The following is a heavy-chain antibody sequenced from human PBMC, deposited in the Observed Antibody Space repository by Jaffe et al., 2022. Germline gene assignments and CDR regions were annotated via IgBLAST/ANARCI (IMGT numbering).Heavy chain of an antibody. D-gene: IGHD2-2*01. CDR1: GGSISSSSYY. V-gene: IGHV4-39*01. Sequence: QLQLQESGPGLVKPSETLSLTCTVSGGSISSSSYYWGWIRQPPGKGLEWIGSIYYSGSTYYNPSLKSRVTISVDTSKNQFSLKLSSVTAADTAVYYCARNIVPAANSVQHWGQGTLVTVSS. J-gene: IGHJ1*01. CDR3: ARNIVPAANSVQH. CDR2: IYYSGST.